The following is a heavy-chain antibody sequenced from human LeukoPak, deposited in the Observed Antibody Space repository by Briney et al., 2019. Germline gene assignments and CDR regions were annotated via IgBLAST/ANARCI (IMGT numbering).Heavy chain of an antibody. CDR2: NSSSGSTI. CDR1: GFTFSIYE. CDR3: ARGSGSGYDSPMPHY. D-gene: IGHD5-12*01. Sequence: GGSLRLSCAASGFTFSIYEMNWVRQAPGKGLECVSYNSSSGSTIYYEDSVKGRFTISRDNAKNSLYLQMNSLRAEDTAVYYCARGSGSGYDSPMPHYWGQGTLVTVSS. J-gene: IGHJ4*02. V-gene: IGHV3-48*03.